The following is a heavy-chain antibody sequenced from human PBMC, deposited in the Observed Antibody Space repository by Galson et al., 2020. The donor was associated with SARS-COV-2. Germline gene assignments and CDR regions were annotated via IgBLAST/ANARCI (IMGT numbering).Heavy chain of an antibody. V-gene: IGHV1-18*01. D-gene: IGHD2-15*01. Sequence: ASVKVSCKASGDTVTKYGISWVRQAPGHGPEWMGWVNAHNDNTNYAQKFQGRVTVTTDTSTGTAYMELRSLRLDDTAVYFCARDEGTGYCRDGVCYSNWFDPWGQGTLVTVSS. J-gene: IGHJ5*02. CDR1: GDTVTKYG. CDR2: VNAHNDNT. CDR3: ARDEGTGYCRDGVCYSNWFDP.